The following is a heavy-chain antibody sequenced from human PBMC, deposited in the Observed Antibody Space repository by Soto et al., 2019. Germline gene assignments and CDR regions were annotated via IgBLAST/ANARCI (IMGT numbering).Heavy chain of an antibody. Sequence: QVQLVQSGAEAKKPGSSVKVSCKASGGTFSSYTISWVRQAPGQGLEWMGRIIPILGIANYAQKFQGRVTITADKSTSTAYMELSSLRSEDTAVYYCATYPGYCSGGSCPHWGQGTLVTVSS. CDR3: ATYPGYCSGGSCPH. D-gene: IGHD2-15*01. V-gene: IGHV1-69*02. CDR2: IIPILGIA. J-gene: IGHJ4*02. CDR1: GGTFSSYT.